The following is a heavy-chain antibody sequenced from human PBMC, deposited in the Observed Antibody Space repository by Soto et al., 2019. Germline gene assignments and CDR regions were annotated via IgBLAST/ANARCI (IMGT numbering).Heavy chain of an antibody. D-gene: IGHD4-17*01. J-gene: IGHJ3*02. Sequence: SETLSLTCAVSGGSFSTYYWTWIRQPPGKGLEWVGYVSYSGTTNYSPSLKNRVTISLDTSKNEFSLKLRSATAADTAVYYCARDRGSLTTGDGTFDIWGPGTMVTVSS. CDR3: ARDRGSLTTGDGTFDI. V-gene: IGHV4-59*01. CDR1: GGSFSTYY. CDR2: VSYSGTT.